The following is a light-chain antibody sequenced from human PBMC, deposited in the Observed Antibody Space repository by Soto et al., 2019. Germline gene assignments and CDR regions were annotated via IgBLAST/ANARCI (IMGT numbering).Light chain of an antibody. J-gene: IGKJ1*01. V-gene: IGKV1-6*01. CDR3: LQDHTFPWT. CDR2: GAS. Sequence: AIQMTQSPSSLSASLGDRVTITCRASQDVGHYLSWYQQTPGKAPKLLIYGASSLQSGVPSRFSGSGSGTDFTLTISSLQLEDFATYFCLQDHTFPWTFGPGTRVEVK. CDR1: QDVGHY.